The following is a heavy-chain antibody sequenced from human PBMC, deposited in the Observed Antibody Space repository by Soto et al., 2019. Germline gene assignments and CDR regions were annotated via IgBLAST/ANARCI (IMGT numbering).Heavy chain of an antibody. V-gene: IGHV1-18*01. D-gene: IGHD1-1*01. J-gene: IGHJ6*04. Sequence: QVQLVQSGAEVKKPGASVKVSCKASGYTFTTYGINWVRQAPEQGLEWMGWISAYNGNTNYAQKLQGRVTMTTDTSTRTAYMELRSLRSDDTAVYYCARVWVGTTFAYYYGMDVWGKGTTVTVSS. CDR3: ARVWVGTTFAYYYGMDV. CDR1: GYTFTTYG. CDR2: ISAYNGNT.